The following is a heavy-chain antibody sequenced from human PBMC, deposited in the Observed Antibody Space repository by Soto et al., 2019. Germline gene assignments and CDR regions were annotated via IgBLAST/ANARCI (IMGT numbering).Heavy chain of an antibody. J-gene: IGHJ4*02. CDR3: ASAYDTTNFKYYDY. V-gene: IGHV3-72*01. CDR1: GYTFSDHY. Sequence: EVQLVESGGGLVQPGGSLRLSCEGFGYTFSDHYMDWVRQAPGQGLEWVGRTRNEARGFTTEYAASVRGGFTVSRGDSGNSLYLQMNSLKIEDTAVYYCASAYDTTNFKYYDYWGQGTLVTVSS. CDR2: TRNEARGFTT. D-gene: IGHD2-8*01.